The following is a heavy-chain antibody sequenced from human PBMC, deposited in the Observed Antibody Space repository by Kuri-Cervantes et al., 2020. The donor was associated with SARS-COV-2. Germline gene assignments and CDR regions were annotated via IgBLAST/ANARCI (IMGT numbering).Heavy chain of an antibody. V-gene: IGHV4-4*07. CDR3: ARGVPVGGSIPVGAGTFDY. Sequence: SETLSLTYTVSGVSISSYYWSWIRQPAGKGLEWIGRIYTSGSTNYNPSLKSRVTMSVDTTQHQFSLKLSYVTAANTAVSYGARGVPVGGSIPVGAGTFDYWGHRNRVTVSS. CDR1: GVSISSYY. J-gene: IGHJ4*01. D-gene: IGHD3-16*01. CDR2: IYTSGST.